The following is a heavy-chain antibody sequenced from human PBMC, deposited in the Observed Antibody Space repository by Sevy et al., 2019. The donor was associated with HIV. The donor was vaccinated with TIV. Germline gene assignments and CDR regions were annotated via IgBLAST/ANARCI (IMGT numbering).Heavy chain of an antibody. D-gene: IGHD2-2*01. CDR2: ISAYNGNT. Sequence: ASVKVSCKASGYTFTSYGISWVRQAPGQGLEWMGWISAYNGNTNYAQKLQGRVTMTTDTSTSTAYMELRSLRSDDTAVYYCVRDRGGSTSYLYYYGMDVWGQGTTVTVSS. CDR3: VRDRGGSTSYLYYYGMDV. J-gene: IGHJ6*02. V-gene: IGHV1-18*01. CDR1: GYTFTSYG.